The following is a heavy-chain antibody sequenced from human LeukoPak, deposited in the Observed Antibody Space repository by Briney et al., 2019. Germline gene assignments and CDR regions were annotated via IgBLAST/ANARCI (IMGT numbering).Heavy chain of an antibody. J-gene: IGHJ4*02. V-gene: IGHV1-2*02. CDR3: ARAWGYSSSLEDY. CDR2: INPNIGVT. CDR1: GYTFIDHF. D-gene: IGHD6-13*01. Sequence: ASVKVSCKASGYTFIDHFIHWVRQAPGQGLEWMGWINPNIGVTYYGQNFQGRVTMTRDTSISTAYMELSRLRSDDTAVYYCARAWGYSSSLEDYWGQGTLVTVSS.